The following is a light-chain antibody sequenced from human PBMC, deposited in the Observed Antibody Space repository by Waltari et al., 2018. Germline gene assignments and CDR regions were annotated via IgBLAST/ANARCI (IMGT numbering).Light chain of an antibody. Sequence: SYELTQPPPVSVPPGQTATITRPGDGLGGKSVWWYQQKPGQSPVAVIYSDDKRPSGIPERFSGSNSGNTATLTIGGTQTTDEGDYYCQAWDDTTVVFGAGTKVTV. CDR2: SDD. CDR3: QAWDDTTVV. CDR1: GLGGKS. V-gene: IGLV3-1*01. J-gene: IGLJ2*01.